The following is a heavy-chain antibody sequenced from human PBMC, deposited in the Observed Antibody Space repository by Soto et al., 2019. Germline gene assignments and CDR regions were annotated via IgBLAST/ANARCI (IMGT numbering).Heavy chain of an antibody. CDR2: IDYSGSIT. CDR1: GFTFTRLA. Sequence: GSLRLSCAASGFTFTRLAMGWVRQAPGKGLEWVPVIDYSGSITYYADSVKGRFTISRDNSKNTLYLQMNSLWPEDTAVYYCAKDATRTDGWYYFDYWGQGALVTVSS. V-gene: IGHV3-23*01. J-gene: IGHJ4*02. CDR3: AKDATRTDGWYYFDY. D-gene: IGHD3-10*01.